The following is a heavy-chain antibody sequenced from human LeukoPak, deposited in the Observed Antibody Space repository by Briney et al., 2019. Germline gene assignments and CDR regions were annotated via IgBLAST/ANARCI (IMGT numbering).Heavy chain of an antibody. CDR1: GFTFSSYS. V-gene: IGHV3-66*01. CDR3: ARANTVWFGELLPNGGYYFDY. D-gene: IGHD3-10*01. J-gene: IGHJ4*02. CDR2: IYSGGST. Sequence: GGSLRLSCAASGFTFSSYSMNWVRQAPGKGLEWVSVIYSGGSTYYADSVKGRFTISRDNSKNTLYLQMNSLRAEDTAVYYCARANTVWFGELLPNGGYYFDYWGQGTLVTVSS.